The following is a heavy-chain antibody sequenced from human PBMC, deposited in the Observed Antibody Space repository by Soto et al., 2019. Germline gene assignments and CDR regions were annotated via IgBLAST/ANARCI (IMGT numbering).Heavy chain of an antibody. V-gene: IGHV3-30-3*01. Sequence: QVRLVESGGGVVQPGRSLRLSCTASGFSFSSYAMYWFRQPPGKGLEWVAVISHDGINKHYADSVKGRVTVSRDNSNHSLDLQLNSLRGEATAMYYCARDMYSSDYFVKGFAPWGQGTLVTVSS. D-gene: IGHD6-19*01. CDR1: GFSFSSYA. CDR3: ARDMYSSDYFVKGFAP. J-gene: IGHJ5*02. CDR2: ISHDGINK.